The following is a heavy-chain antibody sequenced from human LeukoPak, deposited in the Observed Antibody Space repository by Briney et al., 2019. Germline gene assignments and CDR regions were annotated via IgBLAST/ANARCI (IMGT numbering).Heavy chain of an antibody. Sequence: GAPVKVSCKASGGTFSSYAISWVRQAPGQGLEWMGRIIPILGIANYAQKFQGRVTITADKSTSTAYMELSSLRSEDTAVYYCARDPRIAAAGDNWFDPWGQGTLVTVSS. J-gene: IGHJ5*02. D-gene: IGHD6-13*01. CDR2: IIPILGIA. V-gene: IGHV1-69*04. CDR1: GGTFSSYA. CDR3: ARDPRIAAAGDNWFDP.